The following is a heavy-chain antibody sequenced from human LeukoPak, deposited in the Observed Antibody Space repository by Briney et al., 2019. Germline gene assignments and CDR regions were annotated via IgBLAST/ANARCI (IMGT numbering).Heavy chain of an antibody. Sequence: SETLSLTCTVSGYSISSGYYWGWIRQPPGKGLEWIGSIYHSGSTYYNPSLKSRVTISVDTSKSQFSLKLSSVTAADTAAYFCARDQYYDSSGYYYRWFDPWGQGTLVAVSS. CDR1: GYSISSGYY. J-gene: IGHJ5*02. D-gene: IGHD3-22*01. CDR3: ARDQYYDSSGYYYRWFDP. V-gene: IGHV4-38-2*02. CDR2: IYHSGST.